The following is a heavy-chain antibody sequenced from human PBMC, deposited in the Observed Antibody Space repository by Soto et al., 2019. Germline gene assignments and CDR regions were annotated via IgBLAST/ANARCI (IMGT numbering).Heavy chain of an antibody. CDR3: AKPPHHSGFGDFRAFDY. V-gene: IGHV3-23*01. CDR1: GFIYSDYG. D-gene: IGHD3-10*01. Sequence: EVQLLESGGGLVQPGGSLRLSCAASGFIYSDYGMNWVRQAPGKGPEWVSTIGGSGGARYYPDPVRGRFTISRDNSKNTLYLQMHSLRAEDTAVYYCAKPPHHSGFGDFRAFDYWGQGSLVIVSS. CDR2: IGGSGGAR. J-gene: IGHJ4*02.